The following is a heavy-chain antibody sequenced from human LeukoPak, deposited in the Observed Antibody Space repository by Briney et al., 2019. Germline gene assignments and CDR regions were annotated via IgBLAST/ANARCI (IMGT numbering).Heavy chain of an antibody. J-gene: IGHJ4*02. CDR2: IYYSGST. D-gene: IGHD5-18*01. CDR3: ARGGYSFDY. CDR1: GGSISSYY. Sequence: SGTLSLTCTVSGGSISSYYWSWIRQPPGKGLEWIGYIYYSGSTNYNPSLKSRVTISVDTSKNQFSLKLSSVTAADTAVYYCARGGYSFDYWGQGTLVTVSS. V-gene: IGHV4-59*01.